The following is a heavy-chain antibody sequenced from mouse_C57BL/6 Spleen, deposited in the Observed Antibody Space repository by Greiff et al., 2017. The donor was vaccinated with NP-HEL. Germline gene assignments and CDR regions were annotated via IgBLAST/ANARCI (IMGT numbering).Heavy chain of an antibody. CDR3: ARKIGVYFDY. CDR1: GYTFTSYW. Sequence: QVQLQQPGAELVRPGSSVKLSCKASGYTFTSYWMDWVKQRPGQGLEWIGNIYPSDSETHYNQKFKDKATLTVDKSSSTAYMQLSSLTSEDSAVYYCARKIGVYFDYWGQGTTLTVSS. D-gene: IGHD1-1*02. V-gene: IGHV1-61*01. J-gene: IGHJ2*01. CDR2: IYPSDSET.